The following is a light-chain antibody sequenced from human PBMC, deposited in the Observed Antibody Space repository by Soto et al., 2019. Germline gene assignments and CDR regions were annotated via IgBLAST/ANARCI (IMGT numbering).Light chain of an antibody. Sequence: QSALTQPDSVSGSPGQSISISCTGTSTDIGGYNYVSWYQQHPGKAPRLIIFDVIYRPSGVSSRFSGSKSVNTASLTISGLQAEDEADYYCTSYTATSTLEVFGGGTKLTVL. CDR1: STDIGGYNY. V-gene: IGLV2-14*03. J-gene: IGLJ3*02. CDR2: DVI. CDR3: TSYTATSTLEV.